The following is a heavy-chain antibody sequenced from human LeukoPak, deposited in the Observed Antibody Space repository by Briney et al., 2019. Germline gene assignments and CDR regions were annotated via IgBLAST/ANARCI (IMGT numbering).Heavy chain of an antibody. D-gene: IGHD3-10*01. V-gene: IGHV4-39*01. J-gene: IGHJ5*02. Sequence: KPSQTLSLTCTVSGGSISSSSYYWGWIRQPPGKGLEWIVSIYYSGSTYYNPSLKSRVTISVDTSQNQFSLKLSSVTAADTAVYYCARSWYYGSGRYYPDWFDPWGQGTLVAVSS. CDR1: GGSISSSSYY. CDR3: ARSWYYGSGRYYPDWFDP. CDR2: IYYSGST.